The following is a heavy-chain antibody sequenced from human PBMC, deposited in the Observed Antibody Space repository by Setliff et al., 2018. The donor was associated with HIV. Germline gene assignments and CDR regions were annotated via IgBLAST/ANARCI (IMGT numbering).Heavy chain of an antibody. Sequence: GGSLRLYCAASGFAFSGHQMSWVRQAPGKGLEWVAKIKQDGSDKYYVDSVKGRFTISRDDSKNTLYLQMNSLRAEDTAVYYCARGQFRLRPDSLDLWGQGTLVTVSS. CDR1: GFAFSGHQ. J-gene: IGHJ3*01. CDR2: IKQDGSDK. D-gene: IGHD2-21*01. V-gene: IGHV3-7*01. CDR3: ARGQFRLRPDSLDL.